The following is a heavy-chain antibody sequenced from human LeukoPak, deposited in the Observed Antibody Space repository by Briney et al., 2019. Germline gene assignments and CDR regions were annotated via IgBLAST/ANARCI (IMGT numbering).Heavy chain of an antibody. V-gene: IGHV4-59*01. CDR2: IYYSGST. Sequence: SETLSLTCTVSGGSISSYYWSWIRQPPGKGLEWIGYIYYSGSTNYNPSLKSRVTISVDTSKNQFSLKLSSVTAADTAAYYCARGHSSGWYTVDYWGQGTLVTVSS. CDR1: GGSISSYY. D-gene: IGHD6-19*01. J-gene: IGHJ4*02. CDR3: ARGHSSGWYTVDY.